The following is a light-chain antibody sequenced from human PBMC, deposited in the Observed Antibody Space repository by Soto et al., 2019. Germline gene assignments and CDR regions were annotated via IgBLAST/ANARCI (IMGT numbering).Light chain of an antibody. CDR1: SSDVGGYNY. CDR3: SSYAGRNNLV. V-gene: IGLV2-8*01. CDR2: EVS. J-gene: IGLJ2*01. Sequence: QSVLTQPPSASGSPGQSVTISCTGTSSDVGGYNYVSWYQQHPGKAPKLMIYEVSKRPSGVPDRVSGSQSGNTASLTVSGLQAEDEADYYCSSYAGRNNLVFGGGTKLTVL.